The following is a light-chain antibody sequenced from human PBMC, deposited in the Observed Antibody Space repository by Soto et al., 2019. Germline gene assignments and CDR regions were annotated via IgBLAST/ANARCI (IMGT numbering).Light chain of an antibody. CDR1: QSVSSN. Sequence: EIVMTQSPATLSVSPGERATLSCRASQSVSSNLAWYQQKPGQAPRLLIYGASTRATDIPASFSGSGSGTEFTLTISSLQSEDFAVYYCQQYSNWPLTFGGGTKVEIK. CDR2: GAS. CDR3: QQYSNWPLT. J-gene: IGKJ4*01. V-gene: IGKV3D-15*01.